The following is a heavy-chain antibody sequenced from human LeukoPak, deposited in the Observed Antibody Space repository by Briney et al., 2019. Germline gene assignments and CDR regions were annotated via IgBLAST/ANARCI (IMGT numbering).Heavy chain of an antibody. J-gene: IGHJ4*02. Sequence: GGSLRLSCSASGFTFSSYGMHWVRQAPGKGLEYVSAISSNGGSTYYADSVKGRFTISRDNSKNTLYLQMSSLRVEDTAVYYCVKDRRYSSNWYYFDYWGQGTLVIVSS. CDR1: GFTFSSYG. D-gene: IGHD6-13*01. CDR3: VKDRRYSSNWYYFDY. V-gene: IGHV3-64D*09. CDR2: ISSNGGST.